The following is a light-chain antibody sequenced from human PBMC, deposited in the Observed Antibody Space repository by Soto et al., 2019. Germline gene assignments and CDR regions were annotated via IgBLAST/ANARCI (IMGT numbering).Light chain of an antibody. Sequence: QSVLTQPPSVSAAPGQKVTISCAGSSSNIGTNYVSWYQQIPGTAPKLLIYNNNERPSGIPDRFSGSKSDTSASLDITGLQTGDEADDYCGTWDSSRRAGVFGGGTKLTVL. J-gene: IGLJ2*01. CDR1: SSNIGTNY. CDR2: NNN. V-gene: IGLV1-51*01. CDR3: GTWDSSRRAGV.